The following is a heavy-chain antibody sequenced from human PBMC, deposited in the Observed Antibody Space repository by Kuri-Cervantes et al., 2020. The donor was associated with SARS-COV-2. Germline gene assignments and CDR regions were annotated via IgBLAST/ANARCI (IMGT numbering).Heavy chain of an antibody. D-gene: IGHD2-21*01. V-gene: IGHV4-34*01. CDR1: GGSFSGYY. J-gene: IGHJ4*02. CDR2: INHSGST. CDR3: ARGEWVVVLD. Sequence: SETLSLTCAVYGGSFSGYYWSWIRQSPGKGLEWIGEINHSGSTNYNPPLKSRVTISLETSKNQFSLNLSSVTAADTAVYYCARGEWVVVLDWGQGTLVTVSS.